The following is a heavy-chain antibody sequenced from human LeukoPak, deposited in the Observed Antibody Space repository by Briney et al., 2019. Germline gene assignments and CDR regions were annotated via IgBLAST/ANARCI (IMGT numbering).Heavy chain of an antibody. Sequence: ASVKVSCKASGYTFTSYDINWVRQATGQGLEWMGWMNPNSGNTGYAQKFQGRVTMTRNTSINTAYLELSSLTSEDTAVYYCARGMTLTTATDYWGQGTLVTVSS. CDR1: GYTFTSYD. CDR3: ARGMTLTTATDY. V-gene: IGHV1-8*01. CDR2: MNPNSGNT. J-gene: IGHJ4*02. D-gene: IGHD4-17*01.